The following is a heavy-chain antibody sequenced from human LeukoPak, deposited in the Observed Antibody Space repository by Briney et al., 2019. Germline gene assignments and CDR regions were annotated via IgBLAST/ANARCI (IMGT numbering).Heavy chain of an antibody. J-gene: IGHJ5*02. D-gene: IGHD3-10*01. V-gene: IGHV4-34*01. CDR3: ARGEGFGEKTSDP. Sequence: SETLSLTCAVYGGSFSGYYWSWIRQPPGKGLEWIGEINHSGSTNYNPSLKSRVTISVDTSKNQFSLKLSSVTAADTAVYYCARGEGFGEKTSDPWGQGTLVTVSS. CDR2: INHSGST. CDR1: GGSFSGYY.